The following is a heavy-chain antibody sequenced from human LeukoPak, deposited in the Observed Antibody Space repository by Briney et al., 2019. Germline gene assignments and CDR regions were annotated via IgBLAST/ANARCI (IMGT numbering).Heavy chain of an antibody. CDR1: GFTFSSYA. Sequence: GRSLRLSCAASGFTFSSYAMHWVRQAPGKGLEWVAVISYDGSNKYYADSVKGRFTISRDNSKNTLYLQMNSLRAEDTAVYYCARDLGYFDYWGQGTLVTVSS. CDR2: ISYDGSNK. V-gene: IGHV3-30-3*01. CDR3: ARDLGYFDY. J-gene: IGHJ4*02.